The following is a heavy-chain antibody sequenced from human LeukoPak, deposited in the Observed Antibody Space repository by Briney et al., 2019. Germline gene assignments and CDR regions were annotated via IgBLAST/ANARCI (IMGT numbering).Heavy chain of an antibody. V-gene: IGHV3-23*01. CDR1: GFTFSSYG. CDR3: ATKTIPGYSSGVPPFDY. J-gene: IGHJ4*02. Sequence: PGGTLRLSCAASGFTFSSYGMSWVRQAPGKGLEWVSAISGSGGSTYYADSVKGRFTISRDNSKNTLYLQMNSLRAEDTAVYYCATKTIPGYSSGVPPFDYWGQGTLVTVSS. D-gene: IGHD6-19*01. CDR2: ISGSGGST.